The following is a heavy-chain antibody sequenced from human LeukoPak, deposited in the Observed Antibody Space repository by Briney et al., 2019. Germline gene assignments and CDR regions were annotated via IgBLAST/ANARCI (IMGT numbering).Heavy chain of an antibody. D-gene: IGHD6-19*01. Sequence: SETLSLTCAVYGGSFSGYYWSWIRQPPGKGLEWIGEINHSGSTNYNPSLKSRVTTSVDTSKNQFSLKLSSVTAADTAVYYCARGRYSSGWYADYFDYWGQGTLVTVSS. V-gene: IGHV4-34*01. CDR3: ARGRYSSGWYADYFDY. CDR1: GGSFSGYY. J-gene: IGHJ4*02. CDR2: INHSGST.